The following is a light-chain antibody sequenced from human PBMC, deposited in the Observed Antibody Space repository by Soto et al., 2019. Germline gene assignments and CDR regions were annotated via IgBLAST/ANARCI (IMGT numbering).Light chain of an antibody. CDR2: DAY. CDR1: QNIERY. Sequence: DIQMIQSPSTLSASVGDRVTITCRASQNIERYMAWYQQKPGRAPSLIIYDAYTLERVVPSRFSGSESGTEFPIISSNLQPDHFATYHCQQFKDYVWTFGQGTKLDIK. J-gene: IGKJ1*01. V-gene: IGKV1-5*01. CDR3: QQFKDYVWT.